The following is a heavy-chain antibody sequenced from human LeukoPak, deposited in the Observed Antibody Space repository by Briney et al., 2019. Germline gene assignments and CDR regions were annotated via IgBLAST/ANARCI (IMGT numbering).Heavy chain of an antibody. CDR2: ISVSGNT. CDR3: ARGSRDSSGYYYLSYYYYYMDV. Sequence: GGSLRLSCAASGFTLSSYAMSWVRQGPGKGLEWVSAISVSGNTYHADSVKGRFTISRDNSKNTLYLQMNSLRAEDTAVYYCARGSRDSSGYYYLSYYYYYMDVWGKGTTVTISS. D-gene: IGHD3-22*01. J-gene: IGHJ6*03. V-gene: IGHV3-23*01. CDR1: GFTLSSYA.